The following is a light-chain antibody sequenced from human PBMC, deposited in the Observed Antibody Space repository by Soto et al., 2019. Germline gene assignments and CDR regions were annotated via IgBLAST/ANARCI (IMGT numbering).Light chain of an antibody. CDR3: SSYAGSNNFTYV. V-gene: IGLV2-8*01. Sequence: QSALTQPPSASGSPGQSVTISCTGTSSDVGGYNFVCWYQQHPGKAPKVMLYEVSKRPPGVHDRFPGSKSGNTASPTVCRLQPEDEADYYCSSYAGSNNFTYVFGSGTKLTVL. CDR2: EVS. J-gene: IGLJ1*01. CDR1: SSDVGGYNF.